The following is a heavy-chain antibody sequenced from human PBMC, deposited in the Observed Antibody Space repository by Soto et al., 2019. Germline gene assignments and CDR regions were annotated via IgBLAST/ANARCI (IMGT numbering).Heavy chain of an antibody. V-gene: IGHV4-34*01. D-gene: IGHD3-10*01. Sequence: SETLSLTCAVYGGSFSGYYWSWIRQPPGKGLEWIGEINHSGSTNYNPSLKSRVTISVDTSKNQFSLKLSSVTAADTAVYYCARWEYYGSGSYYYYGMDVWGQGTTVTVSS. CDR1: GGSFSGYY. CDR2: INHSGST. CDR3: ARWEYYGSGSYYYYGMDV. J-gene: IGHJ6*02.